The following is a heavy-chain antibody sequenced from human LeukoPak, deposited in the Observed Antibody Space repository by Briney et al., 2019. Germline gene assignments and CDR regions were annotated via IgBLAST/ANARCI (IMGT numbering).Heavy chain of an antibody. D-gene: IGHD2-2*01. Sequence: GASVKVSCKASGYTFTIYDINWVRQATGQGLEWMGWMNPNSGNTGYAQKFQGRVTMTRNTSISTAYMELSSLRSEDTAVYYCAGSFDCSSTSCEVGFDPWGQGTLVTVSS. CDR1: GYTFTIYD. J-gene: IGHJ5*02. V-gene: IGHV1-8*01. CDR2: MNPNSGNT. CDR3: AGSFDCSSTSCEVGFDP.